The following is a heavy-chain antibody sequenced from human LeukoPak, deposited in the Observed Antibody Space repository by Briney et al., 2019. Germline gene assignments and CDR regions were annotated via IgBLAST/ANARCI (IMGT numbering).Heavy chain of an antibody. V-gene: IGHV4-39*01. CDR3: AAYGSGSYMDV. D-gene: IGHD3-10*01. CDR1: GGSISSYY. Sequence: SETLSLTCTVSGGSISSYYWGWIRQPPGKGLEWIGSIYYSGSTYYNPSLKSRVTISVDTSKNQFSLKLSSVTAADTAVYYCAAYGSGSYMDVWGKGTTVTVSS. CDR2: IYYSGST. J-gene: IGHJ6*03.